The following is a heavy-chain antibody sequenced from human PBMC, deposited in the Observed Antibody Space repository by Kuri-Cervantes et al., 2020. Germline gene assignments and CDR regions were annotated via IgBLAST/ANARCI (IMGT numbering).Heavy chain of an antibody. D-gene: IGHD6-13*01. CDR3: ARDRVPYSSSPSFDP. V-gene: IGHV4-59*01. CDR1: GGSITGYY. J-gene: IGHJ5*02. CDR2: IYYTGSA. Sequence: SETLSLTCTVSGGSITGYYWNWIRQSPGKGLEWIGYIYYTGSANYNPSLKSRVIISLDKSKNQFSLKLRSVTAADTAVYYCARDRVPYSSSPSFDPWGQGTLVTVSS.